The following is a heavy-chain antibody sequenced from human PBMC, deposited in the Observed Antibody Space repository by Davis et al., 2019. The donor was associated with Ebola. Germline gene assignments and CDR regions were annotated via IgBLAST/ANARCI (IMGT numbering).Heavy chain of an antibody. CDR1: GFTFSSYA. J-gene: IGHJ4*02. D-gene: IGHD6-19*01. V-gene: IGHV3-30-3*01. CDR2: ISYDGSNK. Sequence: PGGSLRLSCAASGFTFSSYAMHWVRQAPGKGLEWVAVISYDGSNKYYADSVKGRFTISGDNSKSTLYLQMNSLRAEDTAVYYCARDLGPRAVAGYPHRYWGQGTLVTVSS. CDR3: ARDLGPRAVAGYPHRY.